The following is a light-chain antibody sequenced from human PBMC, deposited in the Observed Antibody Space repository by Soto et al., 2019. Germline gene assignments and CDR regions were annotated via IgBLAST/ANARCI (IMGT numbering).Light chain of an antibody. V-gene: IGLV2-8*01. CDR2: EVN. CDR3: SEFDGSYRYV. Sequence: QSALTQPPSASGSPGQSATISCTGTNSDVGGYNYVSWYQQYPGKAPKLIIYEVNERPSGVPDRFSGSKSGNTASLTVSGLQTAYDDDSYSSEFDGSYRYVFRT. CDR1: NSDVGGYNY. J-gene: IGLJ1*01.